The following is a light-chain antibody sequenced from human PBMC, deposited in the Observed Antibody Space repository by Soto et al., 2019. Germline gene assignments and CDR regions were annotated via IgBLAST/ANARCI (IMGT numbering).Light chain of an antibody. V-gene: IGKV3-15*01. Sequence: EIVMTQSPATLSVSPGERATLSCRASQSVSANLAWYQHKPGQAPRLLIYGASTRATGIPARFSGSGTGTDFTLTISSLQSEDFAVYYCQQYNNWPLFGGGTKVDIK. CDR2: GAS. J-gene: IGKJ4*01. CDR1: QSVSAN. CDR3: QQYNNWPL.